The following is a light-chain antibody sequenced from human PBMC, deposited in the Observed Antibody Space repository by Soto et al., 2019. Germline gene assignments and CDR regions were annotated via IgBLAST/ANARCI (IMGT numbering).Light chain of an antibody. CDR2: GNS. CDR1: SSNIGAGYG. CDR3: QSYGSSLSGPYVV. J-gene: IGLJ2*01. Sequence: QSVLTQPPSVSGAPGQRVTISCTGSSSNIGAGYGVHWYQQLPGTAPKLLIYGNSNRPSGVPDRFSGSKSGTSASLAITGLQAEDEADYYCQSYGSSLSGPYVVFGGGTKLTVL. V-gene: IGLV1-40*01.